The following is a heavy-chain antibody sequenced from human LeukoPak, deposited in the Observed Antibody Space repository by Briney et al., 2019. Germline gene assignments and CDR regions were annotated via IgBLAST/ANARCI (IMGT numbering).Heavy chain of an antibody. CDR1: GFTFSSYS. Sequence: GGSLRLSCAASGFTFSSYSMNWVRQAPGKGLEWVSSISSSSSYIYYADSVKGRFTISRDNAKNSLYLQTNILRAEDTAVYYCAREISYSSSWWGYYMDVWGKGTTVTVSS. J-gene: IGHJ6*03. CDR2: ISSSSSYI. CDR3: AREISYSSSWWGYYMDV. V-gene: IGHV3-21*01. D-gene: IGHD6-13*01.